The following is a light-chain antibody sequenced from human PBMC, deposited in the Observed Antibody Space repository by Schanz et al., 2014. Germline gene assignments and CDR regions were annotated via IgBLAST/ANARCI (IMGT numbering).Light chain of an antibody. J-gene: IGKJ2*01. CDR3: QQAYTTAT. Sequence: EIVMTQSPGTLSVSPGERATLSCRASQSVSSNLAWYQQKPGQAPRLLMYGASTRATGIPARFSGRGSGTEFTLTISSLQAEDFATYYCQQAYTTATFGQGTKLEI. V-gene: IGKV3-15*01. CDR1: QSVSSN. CDR2: GAS.